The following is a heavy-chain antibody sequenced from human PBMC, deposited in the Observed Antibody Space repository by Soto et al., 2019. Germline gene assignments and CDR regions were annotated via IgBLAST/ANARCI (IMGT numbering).Heavy chain of an antibody. V-gene: IGHV4-39*01. Sequence: SETLSLTCSVFDDSINSDKYYWGWIRQPPGKGLEWIGSIYYRGNAYYNQSLQTRVTISLDKSKSQFSLKLNSVTAADSAVYFCARLEGLATISYYFDFWGPGALVTVSS. CDR2: IYYRGNA. D-gene: IGHD3-9*01. CDR3: ARLEGLATISYYFDF. J-gene: IGHJ4*02. CDR1: DDSINSDKYY.